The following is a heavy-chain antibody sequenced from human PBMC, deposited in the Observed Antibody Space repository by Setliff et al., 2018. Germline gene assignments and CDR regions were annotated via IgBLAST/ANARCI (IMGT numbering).Heavy chain of an antibody. Sequence: PGGSLRLSCAASGFTFSSYSLNWVRQAPGKGLEWVSSIGSSGSYIYYADSVKGRFTISRDNAKNSVYLQMNSLRAEDTAVYFCAKAVTTGPYYFDDWGQGTLVTVSS. CDR3: AKAVTTGPYYFDD. V-gene: IGHV3-21*01. D-gene: IGHD4-17*01. J-gene: IGHJ4*02. CDR2: IGSSGSYI. CDR1: GFTFSSYS.